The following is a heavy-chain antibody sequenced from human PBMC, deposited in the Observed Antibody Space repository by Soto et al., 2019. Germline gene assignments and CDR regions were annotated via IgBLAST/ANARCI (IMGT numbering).Heavy chain of an antibody. V-gene: IGHV4-4*02. D-gene: IGHD3-22*01. Sequence: PSETLSLTCAVSGGSISSSNRWSWVRQPPGKGLEWIGEIYHSGSTNYNPSLKSRVTISVDKSKNQFSLKLSSVTAADTAVYYCARVGSSGYWSDYWGQGTLVTVSS. CDR2: IYHSGST. J-gene: IGHJ4*02. CDR3: ARVGSSGYWSDY. CDR1: GGSISSSNR.